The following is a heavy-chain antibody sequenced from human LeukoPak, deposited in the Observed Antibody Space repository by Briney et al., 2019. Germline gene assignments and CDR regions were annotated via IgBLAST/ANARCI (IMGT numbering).Heavy chain of an antibody. Sequence: GGSLRLSCAASGFTFSSYGMNWVRQAPGKGLEWVSYISSSSDTIYYADSVKGRFTISRDNAKNSLYLQMNSLRAEDTAVYYCARRDYHGSGGYYDSSYWGQGTLVTVSS. CDR2: ISSSSDTI. D-gene: IGHD3-22*01. CDR3: ARRDYHGSGGYYDSSY. V-gene: IGHV3-48*01. CDR1: GFTFSSYG. J-gene: IGHJ4*02.